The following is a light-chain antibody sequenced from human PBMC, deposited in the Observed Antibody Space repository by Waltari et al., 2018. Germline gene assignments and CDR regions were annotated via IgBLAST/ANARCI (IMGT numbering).Light chain of an antibody. J-gene: IGKJ5*01. CDR2: GAS. V-gene: IGKV1-12*01. CDR3: QQANSFPIT. CDR1: QDISSW. Sequence: DIQMTQSPSSVSASVGDRVTITCRASQDISSWLAWYQQKPGKAPKLLIYGASSLQSGVPSRISGSGSGTDFTLTITSLQPDDFATYYCQQANSFPITFGQGTRLEI.